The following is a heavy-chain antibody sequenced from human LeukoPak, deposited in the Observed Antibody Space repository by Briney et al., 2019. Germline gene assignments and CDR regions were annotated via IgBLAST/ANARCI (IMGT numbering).Heavy chain of an antibody. CDR2: IYSGGST. CDR1: GFTVSSNY. Sequence: GGSLRLSCAASGFTVSSNYMSWVRQAPGKGLEWVSVIYSGGSTYYADSVKGRFTISRDNAKNSLYLQMNSLRAEDTAVYYCARVDTDCSSTSCYPDYWGQGTLVTVSS. J-gene: IGHJ4*02. CDR3: ARVDTDCSSTSCYPDY. D-gene: IGHD2-2*01. V-gene: IGHV3-53*01.